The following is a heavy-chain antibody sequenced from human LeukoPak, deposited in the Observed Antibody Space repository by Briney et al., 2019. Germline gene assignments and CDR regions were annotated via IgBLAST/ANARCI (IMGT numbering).Heavy chain of an antibody. CDR1: GFTFSSYA. D-gene: IGHD3-22*01. V-gene: IGHV3-23*01. J-gene: IGHJ4*02. CDR2: ISGSGGST. Sequence: QPGGSLRLSCAASGFTFSSYAMSWVRQAPGKGLEWVSAISGSGGSTYYADSVKGRFTISRDNSKNTLYLQMNSLRAEDTAVYYCAKDWDSSAFPDAPFDYRGQGTLVTVSS. CDR3: AKDWDSSAFPDAPFDY.